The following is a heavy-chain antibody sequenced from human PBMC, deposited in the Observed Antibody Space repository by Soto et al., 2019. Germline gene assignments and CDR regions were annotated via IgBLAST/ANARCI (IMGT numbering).Heavy chain of an antibody. CDR1: GFTFSSYG. CDR3: AKAEIGYCSSTSCPATSDV. J-gene: IGHJ6*02. V-gene: IGHV3-30*18. D-gene: IGHD2-2*01. CDR2: ISYDGSKK. Sequence: WGSLRLSCAASGFTFSSYGMHWVRQAPGKGLEWVAVISYDGSKKYYADSVKGRFTISRDNSKNTLYLQMNSLRAEDTAVYSCAKAEIGYCSSTSCPATSDVWGQGTTVTVSS.